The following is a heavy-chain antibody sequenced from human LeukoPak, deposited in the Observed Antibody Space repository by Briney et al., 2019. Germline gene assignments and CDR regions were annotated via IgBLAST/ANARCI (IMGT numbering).Heavy chain of an antibody. CDR3: VKSSVRVAYDY. CDR1: GFTVSSNY. V-gene: IGHV3-23*01. Sequence: GGSLRLSCAASGFTVSSNYMSWVRQAPGKGLEWVSAISGSGGSTYYADSVKGRFTISRDNSKNTLYLQMNSLRAEDTAVYYCVKSSVRVAYDYWGQGTLVTVSS. D-gene: IGHD3-10*01. CDR2: ISGSGGST. J-gene: IGHJ4*02.